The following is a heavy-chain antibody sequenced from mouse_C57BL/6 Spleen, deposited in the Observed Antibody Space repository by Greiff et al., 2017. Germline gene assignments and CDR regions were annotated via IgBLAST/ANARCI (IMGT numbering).Heavy chain of an antibody. V-gene: IGHV5-9*01. CDR2: ISGGGGNT. CDR3: ARRGLREYFDY. J-gene: IGHJ2*01. CDR1: GFTFSSYT. D-gene: IGHD2-4*01. Sequence: EVQLVESGGGLVKPGGSLKLSCAASGFTFSSYTMSWVRQTPEKRLEWVATISGGGGNTYYPDSVKGRFTISRDNAKNTLYLQMSSLRSEDTALYYCARRGLREYFDYWGQGTTLTVSS.